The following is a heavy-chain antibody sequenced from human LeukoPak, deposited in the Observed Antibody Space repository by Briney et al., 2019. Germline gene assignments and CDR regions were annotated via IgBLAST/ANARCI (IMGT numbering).Heavy chain of an antibody. CDR3: ARGRTGCSSTSCQAPPRY. CDR1: GGSISSYY. J-gene: IGHJ4*02. CDR2: IYYSGST. V-gene: IGHV4-59*01. D-gene: IGHD2-2*01. Sequence: PSETLSLTCTVSGGSISSYYWSWIRQPPGKGLEWIGYIYYSGSTNYNPSLKSRVTTSVDTSKNQFSLKLSSVTAADTAVYYCARGRTGCSSTSCQAPPRYWGQGTLVTVSS.